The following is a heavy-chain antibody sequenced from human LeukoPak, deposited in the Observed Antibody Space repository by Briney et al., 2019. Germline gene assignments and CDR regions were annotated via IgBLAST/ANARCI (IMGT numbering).Heavy chain of an antibody. D-gene: IGHD1-26*01. Sequence: SETLSLTCTVSGYSISSGYYWSWIRQPPGKGLEWIGYIYHSGSTYYNPSLKSRVTISVDRSKNQFSLKLSSVTAADTAVYYCARSSREWGGAFDIWGQGTMVTVSS. J-gene: IGHJ3*02. CDR1: GYSISSGYY. CDR2: IYHSGST. CDR3: ARSSREWGGAFDI. V-gene: IGHV4-38-2*02.